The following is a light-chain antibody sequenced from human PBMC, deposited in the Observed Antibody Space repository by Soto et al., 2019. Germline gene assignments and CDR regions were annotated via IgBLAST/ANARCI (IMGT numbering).Light chain of an antibody. V-gene: IGKV3-20*01. J-gene: IGKJ2*01. Sequence: DIVLTQSPGTLSLSPGERATFSCRASQSVSSNYLAWYQQKPGQPPRLLIYGASSRPIGIPDRFSGSGSGTDFTLTISRLEPEDFALYYCQQYGTSPYTFGQGTKLEIK. CDR2: GAS. CDR1: QSVSSNY. CDR3: QQYGTSPYT.